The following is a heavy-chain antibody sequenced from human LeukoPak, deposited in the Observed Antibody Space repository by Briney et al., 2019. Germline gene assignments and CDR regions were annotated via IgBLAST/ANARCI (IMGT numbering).Heavy chain of an antibody. CDR2: LSGSGGST. CDR1: GFTFSSYA. Sequence: GGSLRLSCAASGFTFSSYAMSWVPQAPGKGLEWVSDLSGSGGSTHYADSAKGRFTISRDNTKNTLYLQKNSLRAEDTAVYYCAKRLRWGELSSHVIGGQGTLVTVSS. D-gene: IGHD3-16*02. J-gene: IGHJ4*02. CDR3: AKRLRWGELSSHVI. V-gene: IGHV3-23*01.